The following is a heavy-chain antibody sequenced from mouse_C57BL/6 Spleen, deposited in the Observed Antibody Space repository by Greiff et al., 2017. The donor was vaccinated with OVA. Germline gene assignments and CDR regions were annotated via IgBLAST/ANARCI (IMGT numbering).Heavy chain of an antibody. V-gene: IGHV1-52*01. CDR2: IDPSDSET. D-gene: IGHD2-4*01. J-gene: IGHJ4*01. Sequence: QVQLQQPGAELVRPGSSVKLYCKASGYTFTSYWMHWVKQRPIQGLEWIGNIDPSDSETHYNQKFKDKATLTVDKSSSTAYMQLSSLTSEDSAVYYCAKRLRPYAMDYWGQGTSVTVSS. CDR3: AKRLRPYAMDY. CDR1: GYTFTSYW.